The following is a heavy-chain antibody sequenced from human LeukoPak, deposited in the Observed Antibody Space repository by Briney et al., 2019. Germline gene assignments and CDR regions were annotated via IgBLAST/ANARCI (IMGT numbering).Heavy chain of an antibody. Sequence: GGSRRLSCAASGFTFSNYAIHWVRQAPGKGLGWVAVISNDGSNKYYADSVKGRFTISRDNSKNTVYLQMNSLRAEDTAVYYCARDEMATTQRGYFDYWGQGTLVTVSS. CDR1: GFTFSNYA. D-gene: IGHD5-24*01. CDR2: ISNDGSNK. J-gene: IGHJ4*02. V-gene: IGHV3-30-3*01. CDR3: ARDEMATTQRGYFDY.